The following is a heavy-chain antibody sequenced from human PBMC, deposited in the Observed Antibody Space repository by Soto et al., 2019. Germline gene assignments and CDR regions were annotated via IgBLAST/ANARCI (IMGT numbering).Heavy chain of an antibody. CDR3: AKDGLGGWFGELFSAFDI. CDR1: GFTFSSYA. Sequence: SLRLSCAASGFTFSSYAMSWVRQAPGKGLEWVSAISGSGGSTYYADSVKGRFTISRDNSKNTLYLQMNSLRAEDTAVYYCAKDGLGGWFGELFSAFDIWGQGTMVTVSS. D-gene: IGHD3-10*01. V-gene: IGHV3-23*01. CDR2: ISGSGGST. J-gene: IGHJ3*02.